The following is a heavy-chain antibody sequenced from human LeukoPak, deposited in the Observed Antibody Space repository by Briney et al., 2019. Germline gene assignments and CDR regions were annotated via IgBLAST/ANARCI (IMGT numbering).Heavy chain of an antibody. Sequence: PGGSLRLSCAASGFTFTNYAMSWVRQAPGKGLEWVSGISGGGGSTYYADSVKGRFTISRDNAKNSLYLQMNSLRAEDTAVYYCASQGPSGQQLKAAEDYWGQGTLVTVSS. V-gene: IGHV3-23*01. CDR3: ASQGPSGQQLKAAEDY. CDR2: ISGGGGST. D-gene: IGHD6-13*01. CDR1: GFTFTNYA. J-gene: IGHJ4*02.